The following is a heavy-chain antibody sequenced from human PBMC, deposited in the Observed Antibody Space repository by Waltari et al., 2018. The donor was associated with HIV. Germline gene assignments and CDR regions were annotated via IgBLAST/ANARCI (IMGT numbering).Heavy chain of an antibody. CDR3: ARDGKCGGDCYWFYYYGMEV. CDR2: NSAYKGNK. Sequence: QVQLVPSGAEVKKPGASVKVSCKASGYTFTSYGISWVRQAPGKGLEWMGWNSAYKGNKNYAQKLQGGITMTTDTSTSTAYMELRSLRSDDTAVDYCARDGKCGGDCYWFYYYGMEVWGQGTTVTVSS. V-gene: IGHV1-18*01. D-gene: IGHD2-21*02. J-gene: IGHJ6*02. CDR1: GYTFTSYG.